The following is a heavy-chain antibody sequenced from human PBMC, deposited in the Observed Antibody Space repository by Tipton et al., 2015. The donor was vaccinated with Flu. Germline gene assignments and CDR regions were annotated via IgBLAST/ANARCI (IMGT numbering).Heavy chain of an antibody. Sequence: QLVQSGGGLVLPGGSLRLSCAASGFTFSSYEMDWVRQAPGKGLKWTSHITPSGPTKYYADSVRGRFTISRDNAKNTLYLQMSSLRVEDTAVYYCTRGFIRLCDYWGQGTLATVSP. CDR3: TRGFIRLCDY. CDR1: GFTFSSYE. D-gene: IGHD3-16*01. J-gene: IGHJ4*02. CDR2: ITPSGPTK. V-gene: IGHV3-48*03.